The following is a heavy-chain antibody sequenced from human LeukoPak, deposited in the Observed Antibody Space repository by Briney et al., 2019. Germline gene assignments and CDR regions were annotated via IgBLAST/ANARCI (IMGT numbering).Heavy chain of an antibody. CDR1: GGSISSYY. J-gene: IGHJ4*02. Sequence: SETLSLTCTVSGGSISSYYWSWIRQPAGKGLEWIGRIYTSGSTNYNPSLKSRVTMSVDTSKNQLSLKLSSVTAADTAVYYCARDIRGYSYGYSFDYWGQGTLVTVSS. V-gene: IGHV4-4*07. CDR3: ARDIRGYSYGYSFDY. CDR2: IYTSGST. D-gene: IGHD5-18*01.